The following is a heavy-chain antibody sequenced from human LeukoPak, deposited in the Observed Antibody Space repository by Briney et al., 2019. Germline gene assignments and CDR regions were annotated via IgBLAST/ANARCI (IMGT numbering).Heavy chain of an antibody. D-gene: IGHD6-6*01. J-gene: IGHJ4*02. V-gene: IGHV4-34*01. CDR3: ARTARFGSSSAY. Sequence: SETLSLTCAVYGGSFSGYYWSWICQPPGKGLEWIGEINHSGSTNYNPSLKSRVTISVDTSKNQFSLKLSSVTAADTAVYYCARTARFGSSSAYWGQGTLVTVSS. CDR2: INHSGST. CDR1: GGSFSGYY.